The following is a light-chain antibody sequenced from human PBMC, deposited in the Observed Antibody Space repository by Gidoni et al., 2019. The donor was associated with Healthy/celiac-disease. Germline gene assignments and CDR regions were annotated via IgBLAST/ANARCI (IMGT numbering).Light chain of an antibody. V-gene: IGKV3-20*01. CDR1: QSVISSY. Sequence: DIVLPPSPGTLSLSPAERATLSCRASQSVISSYLDWYQPKPGQAPMLLIYGASSRDTGIPERFRGSGSGTDFTLTISRLEPEDFAVYYCQQYGSSPRAFGQGTKVEIK. CDR3: QQYGSSPRA. J-gene: IGKJ1*01. CDR2: GAS.